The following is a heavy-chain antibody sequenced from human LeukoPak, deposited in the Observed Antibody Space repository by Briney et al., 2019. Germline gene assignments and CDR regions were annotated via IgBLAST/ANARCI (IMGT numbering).Heavy chain of an antibody. V-gene: IGHV5-51*01. Sequence: GESLKISCKGSGYSFTSYWIAWLRQMPGKGLEWMGIIYPGDSDTRYSPSFKGQFTISADKSINTAYLQWSGLKASDTAMYYCARQIGSSGYFDFWGQGTLVTVSS. CDR1: GYSFTSYW. D-gene: IGHD6-19*01. CDR3: ARQIGSSGYFDF. CDR2: IYPGDSDT. J-gene: IGHJ4*02.